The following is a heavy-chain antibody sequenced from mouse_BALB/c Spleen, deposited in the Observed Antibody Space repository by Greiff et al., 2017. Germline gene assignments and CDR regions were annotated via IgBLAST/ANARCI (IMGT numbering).Heavy chain of an antibody. CDR2: IDPANGNT. CDR1: GFNIKDTY. V-gene: IGHV14-3*02. Sequence: EVQVVESGAELVKPGASVKLSCTASGFNIKDTYMHWVKQRPEQGLEWIGRIDPANGNTKYDPKFQGKATITADTSSNTAYLQLSSLTSEDTAVYYCARDWLLPAMDYWGQGTSVTVSS. J-gene: IGHJ4*01. CDR3: ARDWLLPAMDY. D-gene: IGHD2-3*01.